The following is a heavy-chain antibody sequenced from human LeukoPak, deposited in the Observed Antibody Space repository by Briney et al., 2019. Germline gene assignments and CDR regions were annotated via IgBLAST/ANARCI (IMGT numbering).Heavy chain of an antibody. Sequence: PSETLSLTCTVSGGSISSYYWSWIRQPPGKGLEWIGYIYTSGSTNYNPSLKSRVTISVDTSKNQFSLKLSSVTAADTAVYYCARDSPDGYTHEHYYYNIDVRGKGTTVTVSS. J-gene: IGHJ6*03. V-gene: IGHV4-4*09. CDR1: GGSISSYY. CDR3: ARDSPDGYTHEHYYYNIDV. CDR2: IYTSGST. D-gene: IGHD5-18*01.